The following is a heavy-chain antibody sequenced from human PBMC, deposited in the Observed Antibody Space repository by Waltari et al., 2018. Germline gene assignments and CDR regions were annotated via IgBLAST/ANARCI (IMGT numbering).Heavy chain of an antibody. Sequence: EVQLVESGGVLIQPGGSLRLSCEASGFRVVYNYMSWVRQAPGKRLGWVSVIHAGGKTDYADSVKGRFTISRDISKNTVYLQINRVTAEDTAIYYCARAGLGSPSQWLQLFDSWGQGTLVSVSS. CDR3: ARAGLGSPSQWLQLFDS. CDR1: GFRVVYNY. CDR2: IHAGGKT. V-gene: IGHV3-53*01. D-gene: IGHD5-12*01. J-gene: IGHJ4*02.